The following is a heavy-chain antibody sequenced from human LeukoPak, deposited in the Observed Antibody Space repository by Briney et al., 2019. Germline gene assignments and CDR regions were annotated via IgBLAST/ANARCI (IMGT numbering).Heavy chain of an antibody. CDR3: AKDMGRGGGAVIDY. J-gene: IGHJ4*02. CDR2: ISDSGANT. V-gene: IGHV3-23*01. CDR1: GFTFSSYA. Sequence: GGSLRLSCAASGFTFSSYALGWVRQAPGKGLEWVSVISDSGANTYYANSVRGRFTISRDNSRNTLYLQISSLGADDTAVYYCAKDMGRGGGAVIDYWGQGTLVTVSS. D-gene: IGHD2-21*01.